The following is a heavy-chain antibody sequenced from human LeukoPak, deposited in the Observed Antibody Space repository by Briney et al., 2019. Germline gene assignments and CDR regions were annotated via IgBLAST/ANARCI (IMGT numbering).Heavy chain of an antibody. CDR2: INPNSGGT. V-gene: IGHV1-2*02. Sequence: ASVKVSCKASGYTFTGYYMHWVRQAPGQGLEWMGWINPNSGGTNYAQKFQGRVTMTRDTSISTAYMELSRLRSDDTAVYYCARDIPEHYSSIAARSFTGLFDYWGQGTLATVSS. D-gene: IGHD6-6*01. J-gene: IGHJ4*02. CDR3: ARDIPEHYSSIAARSFTGLFDY. CDR1: GYTFTGYY.